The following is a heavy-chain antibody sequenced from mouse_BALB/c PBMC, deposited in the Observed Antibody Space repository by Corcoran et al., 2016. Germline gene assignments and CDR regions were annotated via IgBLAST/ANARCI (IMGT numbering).Heavy chain of an antibody. CDR2: INPDSSTI. Sequence: EVKLLESGGGLVQPGGSLKLSCAASGFDFSRYWMSWVRQAPGKGLEWIGEINPDSSTINYTPSLKDKFIISRDNAKNTRYLQMSKVRSEDTALYYCAMNWDVGCAYWGQGTLVTVSA. D-gene: IGHD4-1*01. CDR3: AMNWDVGCAY. CDR1: GFDFSRYW. J-gene: IGHJ3*01. V-gene: IGHV4-1*02.